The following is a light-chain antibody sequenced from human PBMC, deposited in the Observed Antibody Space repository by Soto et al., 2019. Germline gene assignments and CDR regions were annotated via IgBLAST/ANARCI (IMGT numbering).Light chain of an antibody. CDR2: EVT. Sequence: QSAPTQPASVSESPGHSITISCTGTSSDVGGYNFVSWYQQKPGKAPKLLIYEVTHRPSGISDRFSGSKSGNMASLTISGLQDEDEASYYCCTYARNRLYVFGSGTEVTVL. J-gene: IGLJ1*01. V-gene: IGLV2-14*01. CDR1: SSDVGGYNF. CDR3: CTYARNRLYV.